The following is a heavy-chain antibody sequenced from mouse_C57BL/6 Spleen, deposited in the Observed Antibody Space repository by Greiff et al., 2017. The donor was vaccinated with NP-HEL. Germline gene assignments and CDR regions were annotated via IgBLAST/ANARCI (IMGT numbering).Heavy chain of an antibody. J-gene: IGHJ3*01. CDR2: INPNYGTT. D-gene: IGHD1-1*01. CDR3: ARSPTYGSSPWFAY. Sequence: LQESGPELVKPGASVKISCKASGYSFTDYNMNWVKQSNGKSLEWIGVINPNYGTTSYNQKFKGKATLTVDQSSSTAYMQLNSLTSEDSAVYYCARSPTYGSSPWFAYWGQGTLVTVSA. CDR1: GYSFTDYN. V-gene: IGHV1-39*01.